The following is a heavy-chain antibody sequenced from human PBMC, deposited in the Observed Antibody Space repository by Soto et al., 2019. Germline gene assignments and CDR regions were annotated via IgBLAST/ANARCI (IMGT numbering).Heavy chain of an antibody. J-gene: IGHJ3*02. CDR2: IIPIFGTA. D-gene: IGHD3-22*01. Sequence: SVKVSCKASGGTFSSYAISWVRQAPGQGLEWMGGIIPIFGTANYAQKFQGRVTITADESTSTAYMELSSLRSEDTAVYYCASMGGGYYDSSGYYYDGLDIWGQGTTVTV. CDR1: GGTFSSYA. V-gene: IGHV1-69*13. CDR3: ASMGGGYYDSSGYYYDGLDI.